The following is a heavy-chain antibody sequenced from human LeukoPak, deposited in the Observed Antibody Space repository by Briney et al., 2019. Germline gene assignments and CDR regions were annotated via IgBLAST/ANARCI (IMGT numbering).Heavy chain of an antibody. CDR2: INWNGGST. Sequence: GGSLRLSCAASGFTFDDYGMSWVRQAPGKELEWVSGINWNGGSTGYADSVKGRFTISRDNAKNSLYLQMNSLRAEDTALYHCARVSGGWFFDYWGQGTLVTVSS. V-gene: IGHV3-20*01. J-gene: IGHJ4*02. CDR3: ARVSGGWFFDY. CDR1: GFTFDDYG. D-gene: IGHD6-19*01.